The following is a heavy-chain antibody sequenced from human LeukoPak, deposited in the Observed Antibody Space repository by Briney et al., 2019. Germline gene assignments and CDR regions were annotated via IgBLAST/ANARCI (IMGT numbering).Heavy chain of an antibody. CDR3: AKGTSWFGED. V-gene: IGHV3-23*01. D-gene: IGHD3-10*01. J-gene: IGHJ4*02. CDR2: VTSDGRWT. CDR1: GFTFSTYA. Sequence: GGSLRLSCAASGFTFSTYAMTWVRQAPGKGLEWVTAVTSDGRWTNYADSVKGRFTVSRDNSKDTLFMFMSSLRAEDTAVYYCAKGTSWFGEDWGLGNLVTVSS.